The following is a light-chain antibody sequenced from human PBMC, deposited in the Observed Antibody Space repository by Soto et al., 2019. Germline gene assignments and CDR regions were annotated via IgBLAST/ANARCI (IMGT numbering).Light chain of an antibody. V-gene: IGKV3-20*01. CDR3: QQYGSSRWT. J-gene: IGKJ1*01. CDR2: AAS. Sequence: EVVLTQSPGTLSLSPGERTTLSCRASQSVSSSYLAWYQQKPGQAPRLLIYAASSRATGIPDRFRGSGSGTDFTLTISRLEPEDFEVYYCQQYGSSRWTFGQGTKVEIK. CDR1: QSVSSSY.